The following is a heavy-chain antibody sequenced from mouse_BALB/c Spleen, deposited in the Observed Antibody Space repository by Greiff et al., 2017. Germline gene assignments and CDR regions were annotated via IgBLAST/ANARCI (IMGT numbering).Heavy chain of an antibody. CDR2: INPYNGGT. D-gene: IGHD2-10*02. CDR3: AKYGKRGNCLSY. V-gene: IGHV1-18*01. Sequence: EVQGVESGPELVKPGASMKISCKASGYSFTGYNMNWVKQSHGKNLEWIGLINPYNGGTSYNQKFKGKATLTVDKSSSTAYMELLSLTSEDSAVYYCAKYGKRGNCLSYWGQGTLVTVSA. J-gene: IGHJ3*01. CDR1: GYSFTGYN.